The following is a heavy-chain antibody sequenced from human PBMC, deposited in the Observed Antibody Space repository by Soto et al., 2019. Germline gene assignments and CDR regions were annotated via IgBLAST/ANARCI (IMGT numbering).Heavy chain of an antibody. Sequence: QVQLVQSGAEVKKPGSSVKVSCKVSGGTFSSHSINWVRQAPGQGPEWMGGIIPIFGTENYAQKFQGRVTSTADQSTSTASMELSSLTYEDTALYYCSTSVYCSTTRCYYYYGLDVWGQGTTVIVSS. J-gene: IGHJ6*02. V-gene: IGHV1-69*01. CDR3: STSVYCSTTRCYYYYGLDV. CDR2: IIPIFGTE. CDR1: GGTFSSHS. D-gene: IGHD2-2*01.